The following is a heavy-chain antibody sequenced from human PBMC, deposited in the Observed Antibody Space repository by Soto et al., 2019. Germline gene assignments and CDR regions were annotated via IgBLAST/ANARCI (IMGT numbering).Heavy chain of an antibody. CDR1: CGSISSGGYS. CDR3: ARGPDR. V-gene: IGHV4-30-2*01. Sequence: SETLSVTCAVSCGSISSGGYSWSWIRQPPGKGLEWIGYIYHSGSTYYNPSLKSRVTISVDRSKNQFSLKLSSVTAADTAVYYCARGPDRWGQGTLVTVS. J-gene: IGHJ5*02. CDR2: IYHSGST.